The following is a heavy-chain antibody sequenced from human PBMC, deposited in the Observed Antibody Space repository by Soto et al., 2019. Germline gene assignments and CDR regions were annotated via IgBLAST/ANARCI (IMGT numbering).Heavy chain of an antibody. Sequence: PSETLSLTCTVSGGSISSSSYYWGWIRQPPGKGLEWIGSICYSGSTYYNPSLKSRVTISVDTSKNQFSLKLSSVTAADTAVYYCARRGYYAISAFDIWGQGTMVTVSS. J-gene: IGHJ3*02. CDR2: ICYSGST. CDR3: ARRGYYAISAFDI. CDR1: GGSISSSSYY. D-gene: IGHD2-8*01. V-gene: IGHV4-39*01.